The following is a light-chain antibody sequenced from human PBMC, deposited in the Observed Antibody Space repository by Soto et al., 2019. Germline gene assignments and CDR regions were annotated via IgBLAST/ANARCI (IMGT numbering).Light chain of an antibody. CDR3: SSYISSDTPYV. CDR2: VNS. J-gene: IGLJ1*01. Sequence: QSVLTQPASVSGSPGQSITISCTGTSSDVGDYKYVSWYQQHPDKAPKLIIYVNSNRPSGVSNRFSGSKSGNTASLTISGLQAEDGADYYCSSYISSDTPYVFGTGTKLTVL. CDR1: SSDVGDYKY. V-gene: IGLV2-14*01.